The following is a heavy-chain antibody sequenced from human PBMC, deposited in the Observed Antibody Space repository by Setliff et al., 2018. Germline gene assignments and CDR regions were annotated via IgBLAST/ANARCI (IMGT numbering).Heavy chain of an antibody. D-gene: IGHD1-26*01. CDR2: IGWDDDN. J-gene: IGHJ4*02. V-gene: IGHV2-70*12. CDR3: ARRGIVTARCQEF. CDR1: GFSLSTSGMC. Sequence: ASGPTLVNPTQPRTLTCTFSGFSLSTSGMCVSWIRQPPGKSLEWLARIGWDDDNYYSTPLKTRPTISKDTSKKQVVLTMTNMDPVDPAVYFCARRGIVTARCQEFWGPGTLVTVS.